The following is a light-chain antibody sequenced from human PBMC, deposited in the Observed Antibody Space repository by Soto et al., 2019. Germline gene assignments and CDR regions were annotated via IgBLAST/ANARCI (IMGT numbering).Light chain of an antibody. CDR2: GAS. V-gene: IGKV3-15*01. CDR1: QSVSSS. Sequence: EIVLTQSPGTLSLSPGERATLSCRASQSVSSSFLAWYQQKPGQAPRLLIYGASTRATGLPARFSGSGSGTEFTLIISSLQSEDSAVYYCQQYGNWPITFGQGTRLEIK. CDR3: QQYGNWPIT. J-gene: IGKJ5*01.